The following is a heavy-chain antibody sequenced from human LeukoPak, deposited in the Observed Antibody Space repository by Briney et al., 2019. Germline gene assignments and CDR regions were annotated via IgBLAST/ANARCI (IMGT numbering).Heavy chain of an antibody. V-gene: IGHV4-34*01. J-gene: IGHJ5*02. Sequence: SETLSLTCAVYGGSFRGYYWSWIRQPPGKGLEWIGEINHSGSTNYNPSLKSRVTISVDTSKNQFSLKLSSVTAADTAVYYCARGLDWFDPWGQGTLVTVSS. CDR1: GGSFRGYY. CDR2: INHSGST. CDR3: ARGLDWFDP.